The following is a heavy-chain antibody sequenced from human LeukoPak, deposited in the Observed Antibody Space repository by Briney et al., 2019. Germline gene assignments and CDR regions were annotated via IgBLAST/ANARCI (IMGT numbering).Heavy chain of an antibody. Sequence: GGSLRLSCAASGFTFSSYWMHWVRQAPGKGLVWVSRINSDGSSTSYADSVKGRFTISRDNAKNSLYLQMNSLRAEDTAVYYCARDDYGDYGGNYWGQGTLVTVSS. D-gene: IGHD4-17*01. V-gene: IGHV3-74*01. CDR2: INSDGSST. CDR3: ARDDYGDYGGNY. J-gene: IGHJ4*02. CDR1: GFTFSSYW.